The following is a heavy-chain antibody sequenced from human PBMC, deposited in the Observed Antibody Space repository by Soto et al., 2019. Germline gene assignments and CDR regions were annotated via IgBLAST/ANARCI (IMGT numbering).Heavy chain of an antibody. Sequence: SQTLSLTCAISGDSVSSNSAAWNWIRQSPSRGLEWLGRTYYRSKWYNDYAVSVKSRITINPDTSKNQFSLQLNSVTPEDTAVYYCARDHIAAARKENYYYYGMDVWGQGTTGTVS. D-gene: IGHD6-13*01. V-gene: IGHV6-1*01. J-gene: IGHJ6*02. CDR3: ARDHIAAARKENYYYYGMDV. CDR1: GDSVSSNSAA. CDR2: TYYRSKWYN.